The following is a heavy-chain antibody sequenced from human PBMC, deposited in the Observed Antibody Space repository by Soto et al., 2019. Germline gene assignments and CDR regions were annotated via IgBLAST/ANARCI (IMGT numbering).Heavy chain of an antibody. D-gene: IGHD2-8*02. CDR2: INHSGST. J-gene: IGHJ4*02. V-gene: IGHV4-34*01. CDR1: GGSFSGYY. CDR3: ARDKITGLFDY. Sequence: QVQLQKWGAGLLKPSETLSLTCAVYGGSFSGYYWTWIRQPPGTGLEWIGGINHSGSTNYNPTNKTRVTISVDTSKNQFSLKLTSVTAADTAVYYCARDKITGLFDYWGQGTLVTVSS.